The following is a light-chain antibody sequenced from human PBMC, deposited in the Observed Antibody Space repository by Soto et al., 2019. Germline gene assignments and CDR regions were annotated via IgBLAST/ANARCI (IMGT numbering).Light chain of an antibody. V-gene: IGKV1-6*01. Sequence: AIQMTQSPSSLSASVGDRVSITCRASQDISDDLGWYQQKPGKAPKVLIYGASILQSGVPSRFSGSGSGTDFTLTISSLQPEDFATYYCLQDYNYPWTFGQGNRVEIK. CDR1: QDISDD. CDR2: GAS. CDR3: LQDYNYPWT. J-gene: IGKJ1*01.